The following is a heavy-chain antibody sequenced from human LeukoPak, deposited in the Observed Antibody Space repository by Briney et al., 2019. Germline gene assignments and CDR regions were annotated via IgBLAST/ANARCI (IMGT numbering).Heavy chain of an antibody. CDR3: GKGGKVTSLNWFDA. CDR2: ISWNSGSI. Sequence: GGSLRLSCAVSGFTFDEYAMHWVRQAPGKGLEWVSGISWNSGSIAYADSVKGRFTISRDNAKDSLYLEMNSLRPEDTALYCCGKGGKVTSLNWFDAWGQGTLVSVSS. J-gene: IGHJ5*02. D-gene: IGHD2-2*01. CDR1: GFTFDEYA. V-gene: IGHV3-9*01.